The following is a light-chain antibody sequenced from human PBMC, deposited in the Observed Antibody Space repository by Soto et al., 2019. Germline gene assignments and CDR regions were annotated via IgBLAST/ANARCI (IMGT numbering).Light chain of an antibody. Sequence: QSALTQPASVSGSPGQSITISCTGTSSDVGAYNFVSWHQQHPGKAPKLMIYNVYDRPSGISHRFSGSKSGNTAAPTISGLQGEDEADYCCSAYTGSRTYVFGTGTKVTVL. CDR1: SSDVGAYNF. V-gene: IGLV2-14*03. CDR2: NVY. CDR3: SAYTGSRTYV. J-gene: IGLJ1*01.